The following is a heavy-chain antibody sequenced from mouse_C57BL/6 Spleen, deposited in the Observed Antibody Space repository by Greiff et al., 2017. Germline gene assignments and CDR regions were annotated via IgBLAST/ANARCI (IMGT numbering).Heavy chain of an antibody. Sequence: QVQLQQPGAELVRPGSSVKLSCKASGYTFTSYWMHWVKQRPIQGLEWIGNIDPSDSENHYNQKFKDKATLTVDKSSSTAYMQLSSLASEDSAVYSCARSLECSSSDYAMDYWGQGTSVTVSS. CDR3: ARSLECSSSDYAMDY. D-gene: IGHD1-1*01. CDR2: IDPSDSEN. V-gene: IGHV1-52*01. J-gene: IGHJ4*01. CDR1: GYTFTSYW.